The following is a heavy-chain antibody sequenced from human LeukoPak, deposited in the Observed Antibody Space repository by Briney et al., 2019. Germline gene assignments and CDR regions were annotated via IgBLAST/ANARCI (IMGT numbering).Heavy chain of an antibody. CDR2: MNPNSGNT. J-gene: IGHJ3*02. CDR3: ARDSFPGEPIGDSSGYSAFDI. V-gene: IGHV1-8*03. CDR1: GYTFTGYD. Sequence: GASVKVSCKASGYTFTGYDINWVRQATGQGLEWMGWMNPNSGNTGYAQKFQGRVTITADESTSTAYMELSSLRSEDTAVYYCARDSFPGEPIGDSSGYSAFDIWGQGTMVTVSS. D-gene: IGHD3-22*01.